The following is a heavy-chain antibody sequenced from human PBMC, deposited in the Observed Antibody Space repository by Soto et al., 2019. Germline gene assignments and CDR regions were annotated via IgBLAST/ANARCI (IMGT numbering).Heavy chain of an antibody. CDR1: GFTFSSYS. D-gene: IGHD3-10*01. Sequence: GGSLRLSCAASGFTFSSYSMNWVRQAPGKGLEWVSSISSSSSYIYYADSVKGRFTISRDNAKNSLYLQMNSLRAEDTAVYYCARDRAGSYYYYYMDVWGKGTTVTVSS. CDR2: ISSSSSYI. J-gene: IGHJ6*03. V-gene: IGHV3-21*01. CDR3: ARDRAGSYYYYYMDV.